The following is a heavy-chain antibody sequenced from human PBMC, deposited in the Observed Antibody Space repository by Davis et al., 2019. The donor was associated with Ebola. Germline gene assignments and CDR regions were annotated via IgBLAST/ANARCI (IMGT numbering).Heavy chain of an antibody. J-gene: IGHJ3*02. CDR2: ISSRGDNT. CDR1: GFTFSNAW. CDR3: AKHQVYCSTTNCYI. Sequence: PGGSLRLSCAASGFTFSNAWMTWVRQAPGKGLQWVSAISSRGDNTYYADSVKGRFTISRDNSKKTLYLQMNSLRVEDTAIYYCAKHQVYCSTTNCYIWGQGTMVTVSS. V-gene: IGHV3-23*01. D-gene: IGHD2-2*01.